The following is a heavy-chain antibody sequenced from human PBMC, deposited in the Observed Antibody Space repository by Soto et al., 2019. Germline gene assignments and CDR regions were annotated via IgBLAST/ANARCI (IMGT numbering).Heavy chain of an antibody. CDR1: GYSFTTYY. D-gene: IGHD6-6*01. J-gene: IGHJ6*02. Sequence: QVQLVQSGAEVKKPGASVKISCKASGYSFTTYYIHWVRQAPGQGLAWMGIINPSGYITSYAQKFQGRVTMTRDTSTSTVYMELSSLRSEDTALYYCARDSEQLAPGTSYYYGMDVWGQGTTVTVSS. V-gene: IGHV1-46*01. CDR3: ARDSEQLAPGTSYYYGMDV. CDR2: INPSGYIT.